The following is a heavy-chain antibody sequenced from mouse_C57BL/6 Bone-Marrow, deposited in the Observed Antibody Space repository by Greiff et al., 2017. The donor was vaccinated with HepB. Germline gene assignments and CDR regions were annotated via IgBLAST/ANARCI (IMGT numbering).Heavy chain of an antibody. J-gene: IGHJ4*01. CDR3: ARHDMVTTAMDY. V-gene: IGHV5-12*01. CDR2: ISNGGGST. CDR1: GFTFSDYY. D-gene: IGHD2-2*01. Sequence: EVKLVESGGGLVQPGGSLKLSCAASGFTFSDYYMYWVRQTPEKRLEWVAYISNGGGSTYYPDTVKGRFTISRDNAKNTLYLQMSRLKSEDTAMYYCARHDMVTTAMDYWGQGTSVTVSS.